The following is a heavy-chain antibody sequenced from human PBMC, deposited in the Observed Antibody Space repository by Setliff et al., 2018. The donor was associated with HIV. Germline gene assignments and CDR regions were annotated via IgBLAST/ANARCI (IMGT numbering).Heavy chain of an antibody. Sequence: GGSLRLSCAASGFTFSNYAMSWVRQAPGKGLDWVSTIGSSDGSTYYRESVKGRFTVSRDNSNNTVYLQMNSLRAEDTAMYYCAKTQTVITVYGPFDSWGQGTPVTVSS. CDR2: IGSSDGST. D-gene: IGHD4-4*01. CDR3: AKTQTVITVYGPFDS. J-gene: IGHJ4*02. CDR1: GFTFSNYA. V-gene: IGHV3-23*01.